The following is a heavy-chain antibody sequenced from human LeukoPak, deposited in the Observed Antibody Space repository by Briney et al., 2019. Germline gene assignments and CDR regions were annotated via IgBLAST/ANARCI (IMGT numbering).Heavy chain of an antibody. CDR3: ARRGYYDSSGYDY. CDR1: GFTFSSYA. Sequence: GGSLRLSCAASGFTFSSYAMSWVCQAPGKGLEWVSAISGSGGSTYYADSVKGRFTISRDNAKNSLYLQMHSLRAEDTAVYYCARRGYYDSSGYDYWGQGTLVTVSS. CDR2: ISGSGGST. J-gene: IGHJ4*02. D-gene: IGHD3-22*01. V-gene: IGHV3-23*01.